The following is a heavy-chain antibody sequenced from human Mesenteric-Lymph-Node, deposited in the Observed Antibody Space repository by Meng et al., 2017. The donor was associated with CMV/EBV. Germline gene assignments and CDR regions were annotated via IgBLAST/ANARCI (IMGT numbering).Heavy chain of an antibody. J-gene: IGHJ4*02. Sequence: CKASGYTFTSCGISGGRQAPGQGLEEMGWISTYNGNTNYVQKFQGRVTMTTDTSTSTAYMELRSLRSDDTAVYYCASGGYDWDAYDYWGQGTLVTVSS. V-gene: IGHV1-18*04. CDR2: ISTYNGNT. CDR3: ASGGYDWDAYDY. D-gene: IGHD5-12*01. CDR1: GYTFTSCG.